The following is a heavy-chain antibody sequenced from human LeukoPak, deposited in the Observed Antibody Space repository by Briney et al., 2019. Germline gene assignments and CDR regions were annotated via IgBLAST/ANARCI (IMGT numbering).Heavy chain of an antibody. CDR2: IDANNGGT. CDR1: GYTFRGNY. V-gene: IGHV1-2*02. Sequence: ASVKISCKASGYTFRGNYIHWLRQAPGQGLEWMGWIDANNGGTKSAQKFQGRVTMSRDTSISTAYMDLSSLSPDDAAVYYCARDPSSVTLYFFDYWGQGTLVTVSS. D-gene: IGHD4-11*01. CDR3: ARDPSSVTLYFFDY. J-gene: IGHJ4*02.